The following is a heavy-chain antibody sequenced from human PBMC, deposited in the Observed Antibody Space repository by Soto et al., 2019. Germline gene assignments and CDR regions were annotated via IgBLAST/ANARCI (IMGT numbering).Heavy chain of an antibody. D-gene: IGHD1-26*01. V-gene: IGHV5-51*01. J-gene: IGHJ3*02. Sequence: GESLKISCKGSGYSFTSCWIGWVRQMPGKGLEWMGIIYPGDSDTRYSPSFQGQVTISADKSISTAYLQWSSLKASDTTMYYCASPSIVGATRLDAFDIWGQGTMVTVSS. CDR2: IYPGDSDT. CDR3: ASPSIVGATRLDAFDI. CDR1: GYSFTSCW.